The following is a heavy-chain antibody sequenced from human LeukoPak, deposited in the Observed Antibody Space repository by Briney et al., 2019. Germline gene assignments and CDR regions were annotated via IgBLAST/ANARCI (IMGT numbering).Heavy chain of an antibody. Sequence: GGSLRLSRAPSLFTPSLNNMSSVPQAPRKGLECVSVIYSGGSTYYADSVKGRFTISRDNSKNTLYLQMNSLRAEDTAVYYCARDSQVSKGSLWFGEANGFDIWGQGTMVTVSS. V-gene: IGHV3-53*01. J-gene: IGHJ3*02. CDR2: IYSGGST. D-gene: IGHD3-10*01. CDR1: LFTPSLNN. CDR3: ARDSQVSKGSLWFGEANGFDI.